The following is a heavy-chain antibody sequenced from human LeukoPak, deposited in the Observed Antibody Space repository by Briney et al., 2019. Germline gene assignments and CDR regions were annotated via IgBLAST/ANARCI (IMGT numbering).Heavy chain of an antibody. CDR1: GGYISSYY. J-gene: IGHJ4*02. Sequence: PSETLSLTCTVSGGYISSYYWSWIRQPPGKGLEWIGYIYYSGSTNYNPSLKRRVTISVDTSKNQFSLKLSSVTAADTAVYYCARFLPAGYYFDYWGQGTLVTVSS. D-gene: IGHD2/OR15-2a*01. V-gene: IGHV4-59*01. CDR3: ARFLPAGYYFDY. CDR2: IYYSGST.